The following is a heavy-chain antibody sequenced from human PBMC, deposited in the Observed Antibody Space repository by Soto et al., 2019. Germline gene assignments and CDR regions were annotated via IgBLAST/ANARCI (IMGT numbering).Heavy chain of an antibody. J-gene: IGHJ4*01. CDR3: VKEPGPSCDWSHYFDF. Sequence: PXESLRLSCSVSGFTFDHYTVHWVRQAPGRGLEFVSAINVNATDIFYAESVKGRFSISRDNSKNTVYLLMNSLIYEDTAVYYCVKEPGPSCDWSHYFDFWGRGTQVTVSS. D-gene: IGHD3-9*01. V-gene: IGHV3-64D*06. CDR1: GFTFDHYT. CDR2: INVNATDI.